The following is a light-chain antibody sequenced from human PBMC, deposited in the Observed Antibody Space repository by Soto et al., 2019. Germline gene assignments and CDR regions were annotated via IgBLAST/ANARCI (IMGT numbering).Light chain of an antibody. V-gene: IGKV3-15*01. CDR1: QSVNSN. CDR2: GAS. CDR3: QQYDSWSTSIT. J-gene: IGKJ5*01. Sequence: IVMTQTPVTLSVSPGERATLSCRSSQSVNSNLAWYQQKPGQAPRLLIYGASTRATGIPARFSGSGSGTEFTLTISGLQSEDFALYYCQQYDSWSTSITFGQGTRLEI.